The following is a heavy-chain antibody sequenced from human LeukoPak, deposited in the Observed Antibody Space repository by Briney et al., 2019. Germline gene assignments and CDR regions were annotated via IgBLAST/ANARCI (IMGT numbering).Heavy chain of an antibody. D-gene: IGHD3-10*01. CDR3: TRDFYGIDY. J-gene: IGHJ4*02. V-gene: IGHV3-74*01. CDR1: GFAFTDYW. CDR2: INGDGSGT. Sequence: PGGSLRLSCAASGFAFTDYWMHWVRQAPGKGLVWVSRINGDGSGTSYADSVKGRFTSSRDNAKNTVYLQMNSLRAEDTAVYYCTRDFYGIDYWGQGTLVTVSS.